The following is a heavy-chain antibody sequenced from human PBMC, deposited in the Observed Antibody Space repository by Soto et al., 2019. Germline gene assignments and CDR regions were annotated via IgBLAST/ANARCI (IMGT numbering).Heavy chain of an antibody. CDR1: GYSISSGYY. CDR3: ARGIDIVVVVAATPVWFDP. D-gene: IGHD2-15*01. V-gene: IGHV4-38-2*01. J-gene: IGHJ5*02. Sequence: SETLSLTCAVSGYSISSGYYWGWIRQPPGKGLEWIGSIYHSGSTYYSPSLKSRVTISVDTSKNQFSLKLSSVTAADTAVYYCARGIDIVVVVAATPVWFDPWGQGTLVTVSS. CDR2: IYHSGST.